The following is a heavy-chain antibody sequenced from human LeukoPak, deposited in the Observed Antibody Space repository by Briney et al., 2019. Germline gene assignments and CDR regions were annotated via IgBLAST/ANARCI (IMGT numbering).Heavy chain of an antibody. CDR1: GSSISSGDYS. D-gene: IGHD3-3*01. Sequence: SETLSLTCIVSGSSISSGDYSWTWIRQPPGKGLEWIGYIYYSGSTNYNPSLKSRVTISVDTSKNQFSLKLSSVTAADTAVYYCARDGGPWGQGTLVTVSS. CDR3: ARDGGP. J-gene: IGHJ5*02. CDR2: IYYSGST. V-gene: IGHV4-61*08.